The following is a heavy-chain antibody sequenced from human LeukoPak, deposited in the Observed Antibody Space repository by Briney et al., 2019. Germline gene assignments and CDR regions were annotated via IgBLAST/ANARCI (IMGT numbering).Heavy chain of an antibody. V-gene: IGHV1-69*05. CDR3: ATREGLLWFGALGAYFDY. Sequence: GASVKVSCKASGGTFSSYAISWVRQAPGQGLEWMGRIIPVFGTANYAQKFQGRVTITTDESTSTAYMELSSLRSEDTAVYYCATREGLLWFGALGAYFDYWGQGTLVTVSS. CDR2: IIPVFGTA. CDR1: GGTFSSYA. J-gene: IGHJ4*02. D-gene: IGHD3-10*01.